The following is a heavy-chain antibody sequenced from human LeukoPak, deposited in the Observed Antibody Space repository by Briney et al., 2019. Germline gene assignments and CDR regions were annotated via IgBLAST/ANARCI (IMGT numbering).Heavy chain of an antibody. CDR1: GFTFSSYA. J-gene: IGHJ3*02. CDR3: AKAFSRGAFDM. V-gene: IGHV3-23*01. Sequence: GGSLRLSCAASGFTFSSYAMNWVRQAPGKGLEWVSVISGSGGSTYYADSVRGRFTISRDNSKNTLYLQMNSLRAEDTAVYYCAKAFSRGAFDMWGQGTMVTVSS. CDR2: ISGSGGST.